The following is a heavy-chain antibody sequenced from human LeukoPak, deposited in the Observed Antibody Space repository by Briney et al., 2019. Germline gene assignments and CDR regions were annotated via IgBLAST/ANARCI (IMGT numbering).Heavy chain of an antibody. CDR1: GGSISSYY. J-gene: IGHJ5*02. CDR2: IYYSGST. CDR3: ARGWYSSGWYNDWFDP. D-gene: IGHD6-19*01. Sequence: SETLSLTCTVSGGSISSYYWSWIRQPPGKGLEWIWYIYYSGSTNYNPSLKSRVTISVDTSKNQFSLKLSSVTAADTDVYYCARGWYSSGWYNDWFDPWGQGTLVTVYS. V-gene: IGHV4-59*08.